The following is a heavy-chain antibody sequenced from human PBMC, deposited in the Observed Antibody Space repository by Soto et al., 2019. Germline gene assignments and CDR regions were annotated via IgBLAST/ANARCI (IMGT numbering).Heavy chain of an antibody. J-gene: IGHJ6*02. CDR2: INAGTGNT. CDR1: GYTFTSYA. CDR3: ARDVGGMDV. Sequence: QVQLVQSGAEVKKPGASVKVSCKASGYTFTSYAMHWVRQAPGQRLGGMGWINAGTGNTKYSQKFQGRVTISRDTSASTAYMELSSLISEDTAVYYCARDVGGMDVWGQRTTVTVSS. V-gene: IGHV1-3*01. D-gene: IGHD2-15*01.